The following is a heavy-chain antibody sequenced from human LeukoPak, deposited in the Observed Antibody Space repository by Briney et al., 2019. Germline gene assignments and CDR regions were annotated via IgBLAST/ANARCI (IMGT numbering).Heavy chain of an antibody. D-gene: IGHD5-18*01. CDR1: GFTFSSYS. CDR2: ISSSSSHM. CDR3: ARFDSYGYGWLDP. J-gene: IGHJ5*02. V-gene: IGHV3-21*01. Sequence: PGGSLRLSCAASGFTFSSYSMNWVRRAPGKGLEWVSSISSSSSHMYYADSVKGRFTISRDNAENSLYLQMNSLRAEDTAVYYCARFDSYGYGWLDPWGQGTLVTVSS.